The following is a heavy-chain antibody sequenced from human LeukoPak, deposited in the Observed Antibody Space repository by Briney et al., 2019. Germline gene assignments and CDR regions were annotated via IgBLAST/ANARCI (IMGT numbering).Heavy chain of an antibody. V-gene: IGHV3-74*01. CDR1: GFTFSSYA. Sequence: PGGSLRLSCAASGFTFSSYAMSWVRQGPGKGLMWVSRIKSDGSETSSAESLEGRFTISRDNARNMLYLQMDSLRPEDTAIYYCTSDRVLYGLDVWGQGTTVTVSS. J-gene: IGHJ6*02. CDR3: TSDRVLYGLDV. CDR2: IKSDGSET.